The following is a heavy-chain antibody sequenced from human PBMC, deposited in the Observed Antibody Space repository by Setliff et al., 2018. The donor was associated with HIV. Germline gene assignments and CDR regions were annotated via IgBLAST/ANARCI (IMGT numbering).Heavy chain of an antibody. CDR1: GGSISIISYY. Sequence: SETLSLTCTVSGGSISIISYYWGWIRQPPGTGLEYIGSIYYSGSTYYNPSLKSRVTISVDTSKNQFSLNLSSVPAADTAVYYWARVDCSGTSCYRDSYYYMDVWGKGTTVTVSS. V-gene: IGHV4-39*01. D-gene: IGHD2-2*01. CDR2: IYYSGST. J-gene: IGHJ6*03. CDR3: ARVDCSGTSCYRDSYYYMDV.